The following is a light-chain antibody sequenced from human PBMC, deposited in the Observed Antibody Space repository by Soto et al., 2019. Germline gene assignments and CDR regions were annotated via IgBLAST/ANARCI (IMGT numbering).Light chain of an antibody. V-gene: IGKV1-39*01. J-gene: IGKJ3*01. CDR3: HQSYSSRFS. CDR1: QNINDY. Sequence: DIQMTQSPSSLSASVGDRVTITCRASQNINDYLNWYQKKPGKAPKLLIYAASSLQSGVPARFRGSGSGTEFTLTINSLQPEDFATYYCHQSYSSRFSFGPGTTVDFK. CDR2: AAS.